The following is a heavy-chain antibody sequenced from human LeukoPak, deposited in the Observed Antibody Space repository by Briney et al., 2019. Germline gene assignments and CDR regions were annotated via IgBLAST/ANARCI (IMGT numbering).Heavy chain of an antibody. D-gene: IGHD2-8*01. CDR1: GFTFSSYA. J-gene: IGHJ4*02. Sequence: GGSLRLSCAASGFTFSSYAMSWVRQVPGKGLEWVSVISGSGDNTYYADSVKGRFTISRDNSKNMLYLQMNSLRAEDTAVYCCARDYVDDIPMIKDYWGQGTLVTVSS. CDR2: ISGSGDNT. CDR3: ARDYVDDIPMIKDY. V-gene: IGHV3-23*01.